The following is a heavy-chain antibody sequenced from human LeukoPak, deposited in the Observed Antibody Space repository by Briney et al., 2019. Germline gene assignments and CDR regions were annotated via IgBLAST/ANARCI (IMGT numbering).Heavy chain of an antibody. V-gene: IGHV3-43*01. CDR1: GFTFDDYT. CDR3: AKDGGGYYDSEGYFDY. CDR2: ISWDGGST. Sequence: GGSLRLSCAASGFTFDDYTMHWVRQAPGKGLEWVSLISWDGGSTYYADSVKGRFTISRDNSKNSLYLQMNSLRTEDTALYYCAKDGGGYYDSEGYFDYWGQGTLVTVSS. D-gene: IGHD3-22*01. J-gene: IGHJ4*02.